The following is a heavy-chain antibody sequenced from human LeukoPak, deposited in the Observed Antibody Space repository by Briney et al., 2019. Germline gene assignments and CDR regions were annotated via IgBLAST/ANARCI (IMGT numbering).Heavy chain of an antibody. V-gene: IGHV1-8*01. J-gene: IGHJ4*02. CDR2: MNPNSGNT. CDR1: GYTFTSYD. Sequence: GASVKVSCKASGYTFTSYDVNWVRQATGQGLEWMGWMNPNSGNTGYAQKFQGRVTLTADEATNTAYMELNRLRSDDTAVYYCTRDGGDYGASGSYPDYWGQGTLVTVSS. CDR3: TRDGGDYGASGSYPDY. D-gene: IGHD3-10*01.